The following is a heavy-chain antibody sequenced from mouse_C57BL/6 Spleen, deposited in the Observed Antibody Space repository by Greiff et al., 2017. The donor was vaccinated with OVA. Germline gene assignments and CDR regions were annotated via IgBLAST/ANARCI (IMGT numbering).Heavy chain of an antibody. CDR3: AREWSRYEAWFAY. J-gene: IGHJ3*01. Sequence: VQLQQSGPVLVKPGASVKMSCKASGYTFTDYYMNWVKQSHGKSLEWIGVINPYNGGTSYNQKFKGKATLTVDKSSSTAYMELNSLTSEDSAVYYCAREWSRYEAWFAYWGQGTLVTVSA. D-gene: IGHD1-1*01. CDR2: INPYNGGT. CDR1: GYTFTDYY. V-gene: IGHV1-19*01.